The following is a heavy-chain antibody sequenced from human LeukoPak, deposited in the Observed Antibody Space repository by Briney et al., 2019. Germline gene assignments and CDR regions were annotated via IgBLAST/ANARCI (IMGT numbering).Heavy chain of an antibody. CDR1: GFTFSSYA. CDR2: ISYDGSNK. Sequence: SGGSLRLSCAAYGFTFSSYAMHWVRQAPGKGLEWVAVISYDGSNKYYADSVKGRFTISRDNSKNTLYLQMNSLRAEDTAVYYCARDLVSAAGLFYYGMDVWGQGTTVTVSS. V-gene: IGHV3-30-3*01. J-gene: IGHJ6*02. D-gene: IGHD6-13*01. CDR3: ARDLVSAAGLFYYGMDV.